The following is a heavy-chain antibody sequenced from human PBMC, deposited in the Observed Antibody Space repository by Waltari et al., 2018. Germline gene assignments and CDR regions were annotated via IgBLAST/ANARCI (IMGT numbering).Heavy chain of an antibody. CDR1: GYSISSGYY. Sequence: QVQLQESGPGLVKPSETLSLTCAVSGYSISSGYYWGWIRQPPGKGLEWIGSIYHSGRTYYNPSLRSRVTISVDTSKNQFSLKLSSVTAADTAVYYCARLGSGYSYGTQFDYWGQGTLVTVSS. V-gene: IGHV4-38-2*01. D-gene: IGHD5-18*01. CDR3: ARLGSGYSYGTQFDY. CDR2: IYHSGRT. J-gene: IGHJ4*02.